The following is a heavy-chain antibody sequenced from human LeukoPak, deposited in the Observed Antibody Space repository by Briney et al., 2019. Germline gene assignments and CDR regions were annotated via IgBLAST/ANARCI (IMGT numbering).Heavy chain of an antibody. CDR3: AKDLGIATPGHY. CDR1: GFTFSSYS. CDR2: ISSSSSYI. Sequence: PGGSLRLSCAASGFTFSSYSMNWVRQAPGKGLEWVSSISSSSSYIYYADSVKGRFTISRDNSKNTLYLQMNSLRAEDTAVYYCAKDLGIATPGHYWGQGTLVTVSS. J-gene: IGHJ4*02. D-gene: IGHD1-26*01. V-gene: IGHV3-21*01.